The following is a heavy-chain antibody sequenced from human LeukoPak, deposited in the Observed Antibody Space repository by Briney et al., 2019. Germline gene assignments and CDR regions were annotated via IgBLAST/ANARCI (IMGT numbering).Heavy chain of an antibody. V-gene: IGHV4-39*07. CDR2: IYYSGST. CDR3: ARYHNGYDDY. D-gene: IGHD5-12*01. CDR1: GGSISSSSYY. Sequence: PETLSLTCTVSGGSISSSSYYWGWIRQPPGKGLEWIGSIYYSGSTNYNPSLKSRLTISLDTSKSHFSLQMSSVTAADTAVYYCARYHNGYDDYWGQGTLVTVSS. J-gene: IGHJ4*02.